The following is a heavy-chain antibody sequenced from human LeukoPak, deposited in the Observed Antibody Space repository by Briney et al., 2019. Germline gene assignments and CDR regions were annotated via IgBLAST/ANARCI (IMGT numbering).Heavy chain of an antibody. CDR1: GFTFSRYG. CDR3: ARDLIPFGVNSGVGY. V-gene: IGHV3-33*01. D-gene: IGHD3-10*01. Sequence: GRSLRLSCVASGFTFSRYGMHWVRQAPGKGLEWVANIWFDGNNKSYADSVQARFNVSRDISENTLYLQMDSLRVEDTAVYYWARDLIPFGVNSGVGYWGQGILVTVSS. J-gene: IGHJ4*02. CDR2: IWFDGNNK.